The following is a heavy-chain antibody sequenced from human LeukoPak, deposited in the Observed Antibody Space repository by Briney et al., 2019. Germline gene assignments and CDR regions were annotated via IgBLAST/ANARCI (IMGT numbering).Heavy chain of an antibody. J-gene: IGHJ4*02. D-gene: IGHD3-10*01. CDR1: GGSISSGDYY. CDR3: ARVVGWFGELSLDY. CDR2: IYYSGST. V-gene: IGHV4-30-4*08. Sequence: PSQTLSLTCTVSGGSISSGDYYWSWIRQPPGKGLEWVGYIYYSGSTYYNPSLKSRVTISVDTSKNQFSLKLSSVTAADTAVYYCARVVGWFGELSLDYWGQGTLVTVSS.